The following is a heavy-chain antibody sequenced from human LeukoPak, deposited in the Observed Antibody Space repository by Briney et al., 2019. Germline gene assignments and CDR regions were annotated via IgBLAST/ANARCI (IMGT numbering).Heavy chain of an antibody. J-gene: IGHJ3*02. CDR3: TAENFLYAFDI. CDR2: IKRKNDLGTT. CDR1: GFTLRNAW. V-gene: IGHV3-15*01. D-gene: IGHD1-7*01. Sequence: KSGGSLRLSCALSGFTLRNAWMSWVRQAPGKGREWVGRIKRKNDLGTTDYAAPVKARFTISRDDSKNTLYLQMNSLKSEDTAVYYCTAENFLYAFDIWGQGTMVTVSS.